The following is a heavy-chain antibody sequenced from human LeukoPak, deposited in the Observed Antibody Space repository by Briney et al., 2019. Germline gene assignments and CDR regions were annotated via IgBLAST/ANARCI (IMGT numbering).Heavy chain of an antibody. D-gene: IGHD3-22*01. J-gene: IGHJ6*03. CDR2: IIPIFGTA. CDR3: ARQQGLLRYYMDV. Sequence: SVKVSCKASGGTFSSYAISWVRQAPGQGLEWMGGIIPIFGTANYAQKFQGRVTITTDKSTSTAYMELSSLRSEDTAVYYCARQQGLLRYYMDVWGKGTTVTVSS. CDR1: GGTFSSYA. V-gene: IGHV1-69*05.